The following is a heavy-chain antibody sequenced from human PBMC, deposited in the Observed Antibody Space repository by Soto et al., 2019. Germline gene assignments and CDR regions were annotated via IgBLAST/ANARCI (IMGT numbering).Heavy chain of an antibody. D-gene: IGHD3-3*01. CDR1: SDTFTSYY. V-gene: IGHV1-2*02. J-gene: IGHJ6*02. Sequence: ASVKVSCPAPSDTFTSYYIDWVRQAPGQGLEWIGVINPHGGSTVYAQKFQGRVTMTRDTSVSTAYMELSRLRSDDTAVYYGARGVLYYYYGLEGWGQGTTVTV. CDR2: INPHGGST. CDR3: ARGVLYYYYGLEG.